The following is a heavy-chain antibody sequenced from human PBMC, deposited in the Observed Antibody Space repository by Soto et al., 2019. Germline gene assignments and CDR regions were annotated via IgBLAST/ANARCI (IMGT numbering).Heavy chain of an antibody. D-gene: IGHD1-26*01. CDR2: INPGNGNT. CDR3: APITVGY. J-gene: IGHJ4*02. Sequence: QVQLVQSGAEVKKPGASVKVSCKSSGYSFSNYAMHWVRQAPGQRLEWMGWINPGNGNTKYSQMFQGRVTITSDTSASTVYMELSSLRSEDPAVYYCAPITVGYWGQGTLVTVSS. CDR1: GYSFSNYA. V-gene: IGHV1-3*01.